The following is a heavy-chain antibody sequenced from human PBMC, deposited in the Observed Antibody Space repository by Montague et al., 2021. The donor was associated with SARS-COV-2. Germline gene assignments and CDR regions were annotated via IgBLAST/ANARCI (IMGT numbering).Heavy chain of an antibody. Sequence: SETLSLTCAVYGGSFSGYYWSWIRQPPGKGLEWIGEINHSGSTNXNPSLKSRVTISMDTSKNQFSLKLSSVTAADTAVYYCARGVRQLGVRYYYYYIDVWGKGTTVTVSS. CDR3: ARGVRQLGVRYYYYYIDV. J-gene: IGHJ6*03. CDR1: GGSFSGYY. D-gene: IGHD6-6*01. CDR2: INHSGST. V-gene: IGHV4-34*01.